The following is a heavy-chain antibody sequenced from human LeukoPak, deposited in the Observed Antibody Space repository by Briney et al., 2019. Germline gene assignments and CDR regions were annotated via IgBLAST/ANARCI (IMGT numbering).Heavy chain of an antibody. J-gene: IGHJ5*02. D-gene: IGHD6-13*01. CDR3: AREAERYSSNIDWFDP. V-gene: IGHV3-21*01. CDR1: GFTFRSYT. CDR2: ISSSTTYI. Sequence: GGSLRLSCAASGFTFRSYTMNWVRQAPGKGLEWVSSISSSTTYIYYADSVKGRFTISRDNAKNSLYLQMNSLRAEDTAVYYCAREAERYSSNIDWFDPWGQGTLVTVSS.